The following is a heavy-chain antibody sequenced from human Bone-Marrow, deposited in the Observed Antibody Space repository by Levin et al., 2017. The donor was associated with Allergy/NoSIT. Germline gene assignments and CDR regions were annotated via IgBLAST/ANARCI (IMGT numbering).Heavy chain of an antibody. Sequence: PGGSLRLSCAASGFTVSSNYMNWVRQAPGKGLEWVSVIYSDGRTYYADSVKGRFTISRDNSKNTLYLQMNTLRAEDTAVYYCARGGSSWYVLIDYWGQGTLVTVSS. CDR3: ARGGSSWYVLIDY. V-gene: IGHV3-53*01. J-gene: IGHJ4*02. CDR1: GFTVSSNY. CDR2: IYSDGRT. D-gene: IGHD6-13*01.